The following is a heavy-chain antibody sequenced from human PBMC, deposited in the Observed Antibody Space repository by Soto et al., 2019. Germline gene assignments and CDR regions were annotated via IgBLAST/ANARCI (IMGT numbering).Heavy chain of an antibody. J-gene: IGHJ4*02. V-gene: IGHV3-66*01. CDR3: ARTCSGGTCSFDY. CDR2: IYSGGST. D-gene: IGHD2-15*01. CDR1: GFTVSSNY. Sequence: PGGSLRLSCAASGFTVSSNYMSWVRQAPGKGLEWVSVIYSGGSTYYADSVKGRFTISRDNSENTLYLQMNRLRAEDTAVYYCARTCSGGTCSFDYWGQGTLVTV.